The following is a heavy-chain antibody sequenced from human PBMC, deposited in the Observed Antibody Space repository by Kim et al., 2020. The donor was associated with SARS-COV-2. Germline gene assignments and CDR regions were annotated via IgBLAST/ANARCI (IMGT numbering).Heavy chain of an antibody. Sequence: YANSVKGPCTNTRDKSKNTLYLQMNSLRAEETGVYYCARTLVLSGYYGMDVWGQGTTVTVSS. J-gene: IGHJ6*02. CDR3: ARTLVLSGYYGMDV. D-gene: IGHD3-10*01. V-gene: IGHV3-33*01.